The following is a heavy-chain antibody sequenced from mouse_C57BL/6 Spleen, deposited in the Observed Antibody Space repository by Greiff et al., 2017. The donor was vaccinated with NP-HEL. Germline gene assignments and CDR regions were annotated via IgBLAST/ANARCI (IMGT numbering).Heavy chain of an antibody. V-gene: IGHV1-64*01. D-gene: IGHD1-1*01. CDR3: ARFTDYYGISGYFDV. J-gene: IGHJ1*03. Sequence: QVQLQQPGAELVKPGASVKLSCKASGYTFTSYWMHWVKQRPGQGLEWIGMIHPNSGSTNYNEKFKSKATLTVDKSSSTAYMQLSSLTSEDSAVYYCARFTDYYGISGYFDVWGTGTTVTVSS. CDR2: IHPNSGST. CDR1: GYTFTSYW.